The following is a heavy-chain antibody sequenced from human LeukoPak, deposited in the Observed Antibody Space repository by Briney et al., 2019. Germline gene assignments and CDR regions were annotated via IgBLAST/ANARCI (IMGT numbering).Heavy chain of an antibody. Sequence: PSEALSLTCTVSGGSISGYYWSWIRQPAGKGLEWIGRIYTSGNTNYNPSLKSRVTMSVDTSKNQFSLELSSVTAADTAVYYCAGSGSYYFIDFWGQGTLVTVSS. D-gene: IGHD1-26*01. CDR1: GGSISGYY. CDR3: AGSGSYYFIDF. CDR2: IYTSGNT. J-gene: IGHJ4*02. V-gene: IGHV4-4*07.